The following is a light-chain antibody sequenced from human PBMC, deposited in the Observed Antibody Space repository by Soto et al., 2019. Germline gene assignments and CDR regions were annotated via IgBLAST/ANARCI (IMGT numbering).Light chain of an antibody. Sequence: DIVMTQSPDSLAVSLGERATINCRSSQSVLYSFNNKNYLGWYQQKPGQAPKLLIYWASTRESGVPDRFSGSGFGTDFTLTISSPQAEDVAVYYCQNYYSAPPWTFGQGTKVEIK. V-gene: IGKV4-1*01. CDR3: QNYYSAPPWT. CDR2: WAS. J-gene: IGKJ1*01. CDR1: QSVLYSFNNKNY.